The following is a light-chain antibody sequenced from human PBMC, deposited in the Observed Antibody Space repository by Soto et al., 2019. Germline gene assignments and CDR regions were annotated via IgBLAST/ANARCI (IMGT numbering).Light chain of an antibody. J-gene: IGKJ1*01. V-gene: IGKV3-20*01. CDR1: QSISRY. CDR3: QQYGKLPRT. CDR2: GAS. Sequence: IVLTQSPGTLSLSPGERTTLSCRASQSISRYLAWYQQKPGRAPRILIYGASNRATGIPDRFSGSGSGTDFTLTISRLEPEDFAVYYCQQYGKLPRTFGQGTKV.